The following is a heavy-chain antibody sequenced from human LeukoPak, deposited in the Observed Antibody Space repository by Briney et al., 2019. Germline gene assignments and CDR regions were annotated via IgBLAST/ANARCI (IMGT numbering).Heavy chain of an antibody. Sequence: ASVKVSCKTPGYTFFNYGISWVRQAPGQGLEWMGWITAYNGNRLYAQRFQGRITLTTDTSTSTSYMELRSLEYDDTAIYYCARDNDKVVDHWGQGTLVTVSS. J-gene: IGHJ4*01. CDR2: ITAYNGNR. V-gene: IGHV1-18*01. CDR3: ARDNDKVVDH. CDR1: GYTFFNYG. D-gene: IGHD1-1*01.